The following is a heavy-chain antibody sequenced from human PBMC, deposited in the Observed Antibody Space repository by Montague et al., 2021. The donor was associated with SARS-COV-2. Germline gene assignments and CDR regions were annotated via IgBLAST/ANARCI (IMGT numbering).Heavy chain of an antibody. D-gene: IGHD5-12*01. Sequence: SETLSLTCTVSGGSINNYYWGWIRQPPGKALEYIAYIYDIGSTHRNPALKSRVTISVDPSRNQFYLNVNSVTAADTAVYYCARRQGRRRLMDYWGQGTLVTVPS. V-gene: IGHV4-59*01. CDR3: ARRQGRRRLMDY. J-gene: IGHJ4*02. CDR1: GGSINNYY. CDR2: IYDIGST.